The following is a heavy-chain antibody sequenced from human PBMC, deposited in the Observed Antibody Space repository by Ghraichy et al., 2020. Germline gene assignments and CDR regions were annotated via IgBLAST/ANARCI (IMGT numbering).Heavy chain of an antibody. D-gene: IGHD6-13*01. J-gene: IGHJ6*03. V-gene: IGHV3-23*01. CDR2: LSSSVRRA. CDR3: VKNRGQLVHNYYMDV. Sequence: LSLTCAVSVFDLSTFTMDWVRQAPGKGLEWGSFLSSSVRRAYYTAPVVGRFTISKASARNILYLQMSSLSVEDTAIYDFVKNRGQLVHNYYMDVWGKGTTVTVSS. CDR1: VFDLSTFT.